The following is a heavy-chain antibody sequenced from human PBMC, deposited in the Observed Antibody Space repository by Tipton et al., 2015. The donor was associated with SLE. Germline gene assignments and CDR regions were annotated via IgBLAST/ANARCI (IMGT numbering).Heavy chain of an antibody. Sequence: TLSLTCTVSGGSISNYYWSWIRPPAGKGLEWIGRIYTSGGTNYNPSLKSRVTMSVDTSKNQFSLKLSSVTAADTAVYYCARDHPVAGPFDYWGQGTLVTVSS. D-gene: IGHD6-19*01. CDR3: ARDHPVAGPFDY. CDR1: GGSISNYY. V-gene: IGHV4-4*07. J-gene: IGHJ4*02. CDR2: IYTSGGT.